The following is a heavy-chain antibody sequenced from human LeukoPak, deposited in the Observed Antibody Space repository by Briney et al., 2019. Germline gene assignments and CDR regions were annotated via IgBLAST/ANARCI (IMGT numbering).Heavy chain of an antibody. CDR3: ARGVCGGGSCYGLGGYWFDP. CDR1: GDNISSYA. J-gene: IGHJ5*02. D-gene: IGHD2-15*01. Sequence: GASVQISCKTSGDNISSYAIICVRQDPGQGLVGWGGILPIVDTENYAQKFQGRVTTIADESTSTTYMELRSLRSEDTAVYFCARGVCGGGSCYGLGGYWFDPWGQGSLVTVSS. CDR2: ILPIVDTE. V-gene: IGHV1-69*13.